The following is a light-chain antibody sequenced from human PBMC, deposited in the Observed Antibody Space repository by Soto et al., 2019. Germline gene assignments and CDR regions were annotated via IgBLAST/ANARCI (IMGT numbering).Light chain of an antibody. CDR3: QQYIGAPRTYT. CDR1: QSVSSSS. J-gene: IGKJ2*01. Sequence: EIVLTQSPGTLSLSPGERAALSCRASQSVSSSSLAWYQQKPGQPPRLLIYAASRRASGIPGRFNGSGSGTDFTLTITRLEPDDFAVYYCQQYIGAPRTYTFGQGTKLEIK. V-gene: IGKV3-20*01. CDR2: AAS.